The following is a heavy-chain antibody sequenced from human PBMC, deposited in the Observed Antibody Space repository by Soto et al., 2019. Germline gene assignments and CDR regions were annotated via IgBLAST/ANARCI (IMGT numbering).Heavy chain of an antibody. V-gene: IGHV1-46*01. CDR2: INPSGGSS. D-gene: IGHD6-19*01. J-gene: IGHJ4*02. Sequence: QVQLVESGAEVREPGASVKLSCRACGYTFTTYYIHWVRQAPGQGLEWVGIINPSGGSSSYAQSFQGRVTMTRDTSTRTVYMELSSLTSEDTAVYYCARDRGIAVAAGAIDYWGQGTLVTVSS. CDR3: ARDRGIAVAAGAIDY. CDR1: GYTFTTYY.